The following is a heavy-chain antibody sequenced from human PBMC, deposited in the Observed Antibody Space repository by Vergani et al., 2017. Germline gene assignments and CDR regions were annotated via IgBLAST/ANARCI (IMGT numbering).Heavy chain of an antibody. D-gene: IGHD5-12*01. J-gene: IGHJ6*02. V-gene: IGHV3-23*01. Sequence: EVQLLESGGDLVQPGGSLRLSCAASGFTFNHYAMNWVRQAPGKGLEWVSGISGSGGSTYYAGSVKGRFTISRDSSKNTLYLQMNSLSAGDTAVYYCAKSNPRNNGYDYLCYCHALDVWGQGTTVTVSS. CDR1: GFTFNHYA. CDR3: AKSNPRNNGYDYLCYCHALDV. CDR2: ISGSGGST.